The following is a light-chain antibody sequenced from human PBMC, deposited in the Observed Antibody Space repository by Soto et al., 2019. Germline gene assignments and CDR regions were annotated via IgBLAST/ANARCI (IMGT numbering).Light chain of an antibody. V-gene: IGKV1-5*01. CDR2: DAS. CDR1: QSISSG. Sequence: DIQMTQSPSTLSASVGDRVTITCRASQSISSGLAWHHKKPGKAPKLLIYDASSLESGAPSRFSGSGSGTEFTLSISSLQPDDFATYYCQQYNSYPYTFGQGTKLEIK. CDR3: QQYNSYPYT. J-gene: IGKJ2*01.